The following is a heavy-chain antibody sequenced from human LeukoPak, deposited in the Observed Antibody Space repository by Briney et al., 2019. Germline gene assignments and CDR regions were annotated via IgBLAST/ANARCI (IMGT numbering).Heavy chain of an antibody. J-gene: IGHJ6*03. V-gene: IGHV4-4*07. CDR1: GGSISGYY. CDR3: ARDLRYCSSTSCYTGYYYYYMDV. D-gene: IGHD2-2*02. Sequence: SETLSLTCSVSGGSISGYYWSWIRQPAGKGLEWIGRIYTSGSTNYNPSLKSRVTISVDTSKNQFSLKLSSVTAADTAVYYCARDLRYCSSTSCYTGYYYYYMDVWGKGTTVTVSS. CDR2: IYTSGST.